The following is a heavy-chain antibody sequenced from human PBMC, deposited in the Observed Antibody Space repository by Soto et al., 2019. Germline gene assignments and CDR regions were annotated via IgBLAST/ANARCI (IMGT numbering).Heavy chain of an antibody. V-gene: IGHV4-39*01. Sequence: SETLSLTCTVSGGSISSSSYYWGWIRQPPGKGLEWIGSIYYSGSTYYNPSLKSRVTISVDTSKNQFSLKLSSVTAADTAVYYCARHRQDGSGSGLLYFDYYYYYMDVWGKGTTVTVSS. CDR1: GGSISSSSYY. CDR3: ARHRQDGSGSGLLYFDYYYYYMDV. CDR2: IYYSGST. J-gene: IGHJ6*03. D-gene: IGHD3-10*01.